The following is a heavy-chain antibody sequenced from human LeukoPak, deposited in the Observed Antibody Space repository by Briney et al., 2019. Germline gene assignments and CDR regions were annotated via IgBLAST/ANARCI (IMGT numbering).Heavy chain of an antibody. J-gene: IGHJ4*02. D-gene: IGHD2-15*01. Sequence: PGGSLRLSCAASGFTFRSYVMKWVRQAPGKGLEWVSTIDRAGSTDTHYADSVKGRFTISRDNFQNTVYLQLGSLRVEDTAVYYCGKTTVGYSSGRYPGWPVDYWGQGALVTVSS. CDR1: GFTFRSYV. CDR3: GKTTVGYSSGRYPGWPVDY. CDR2: IDRAGSTDT. V-gene: IGHV3-23*01.